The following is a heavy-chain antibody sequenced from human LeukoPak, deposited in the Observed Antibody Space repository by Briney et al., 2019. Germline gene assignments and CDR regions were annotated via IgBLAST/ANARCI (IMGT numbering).Heavy chain of an antibody. CDR1: GGTFSSYA. CDR3: ARDPPYYYDSSGYYDY. V-gene: IGHV1-69*13. CDR2: IIPIFGTA. D-gene: IGHD3-22*01. Sequence: ASVKVSCKASGGTFSSYAISWVRQAPGQGLEWMGGIIPIFGTANYAQKFQGRVTITADESTSTAYMELSSLRSEDTAVYYCARDPPYYYDSSGYYDYWGQGTLVTVSS. J-gene: IGHJ4*02.